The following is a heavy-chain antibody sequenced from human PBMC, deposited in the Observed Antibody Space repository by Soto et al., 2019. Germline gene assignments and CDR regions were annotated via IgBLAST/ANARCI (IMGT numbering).Heavy chain of an antibody. J-gene: IGHJ4*02. Sequence: EVQLLESGGGLVQPGGSLRLSCAASGFTFSSYAMSWVRQAPGKGLEWVSVISGSGGSTYYADSVKGRFTISRDNSNNTLYLQMNSLRAEDTAVYYCASRTSGWYLDYWGQGTLVTVSS. CDR2: ISGSGGST. D-gene: IGHD6-19*01. CDR1: GFTFSSYA. V-gene: IGHV3-23*01. CDR3: ASRTSGWYLDY.